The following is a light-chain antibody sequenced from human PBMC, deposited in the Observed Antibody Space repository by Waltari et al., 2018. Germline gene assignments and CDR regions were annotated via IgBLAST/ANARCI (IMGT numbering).Light chain of an antibody. J-gene: IGLJ6*01. V-gene: IGLV6-57*03. Sequence: MFTQPQSVSGSPGQTVTISCTRSRGSIGSEYVQWYQQRPGSAPTTVIRKDEQRPSGVPDRFSGSIDRSSNSACLAISGLKSEGEAGYYCQSADDTYKPVFGSGTKLTVL. CDR3: QSADDTYKPV. CDR2: KDE. CDR1: RGSIGSEY.